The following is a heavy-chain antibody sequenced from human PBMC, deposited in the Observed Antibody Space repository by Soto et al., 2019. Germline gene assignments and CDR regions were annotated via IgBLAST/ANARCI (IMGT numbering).Heavy chain of an antibody. D-gene: IGHD1-7*01. J-gene: IGHJ4*02. CDR3: ASRDPGTSVDY. Sequence: QVQLQESGPGLVKTSGTLSLTCAVSGGSFTSNNWWTWVRQPPGQGLEWIGEIYRTGSTNYNPSRKSRVTISLDKSENQFSLKVTSLTAADTAVYYCASRDPGTSVDYWGQGTLVTVSS. CDR1: GGSFTSNNW. V-gene: IGHV4-4*02. CDR2: IYRTGST.